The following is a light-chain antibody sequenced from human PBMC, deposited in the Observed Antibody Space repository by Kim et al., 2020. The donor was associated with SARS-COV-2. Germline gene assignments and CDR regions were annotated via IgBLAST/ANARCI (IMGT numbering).Light chain of an antibody. CDR1: QSISSW. CDR2: DAS. J-gene: IGKJ1*01. Sequence: AFVRDRVTISCRARQSISSWLAWYQQKPGKAPKLLIYDASSLESEVPSRFSGSGSATEFTLTISSLQPDAFATYYCQQYNSYPRTFGQGTKVDIK. CDR3: QQYNSYPRT. V-gene: IGKV1-5*01.